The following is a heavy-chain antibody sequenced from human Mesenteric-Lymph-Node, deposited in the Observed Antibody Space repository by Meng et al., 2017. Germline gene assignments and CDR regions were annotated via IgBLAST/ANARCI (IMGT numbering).Heavy chain of an antibody. J-gene: IGHJ4*02. D-gene: IGHD6-19*01. V-gene: IGHV1-2*06. Sequence: QGRLVQYWAEVKKPGASVKVSCKASGYTFTDYYMPWVRQAPGQGLEWMGRINPNSGGAHYAQKFQGRVTMTRDTSITTAYMELSRLRSDDTAVYYCARSMGSGGWYVDYWGQGTLVTVSS. CDR2: INPNSGGA. CDR1: GYTFTDYY. CDR3: ARSMGSGGWYVDY.